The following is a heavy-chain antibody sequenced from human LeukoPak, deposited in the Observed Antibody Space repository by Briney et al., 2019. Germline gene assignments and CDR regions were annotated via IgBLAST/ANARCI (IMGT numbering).Heavy chain of an antibody. J-gene: IGHJ4*02. CDR2: IKSKTDGGTT. CDR1: GFSFGTVA. V-gene: IGHV3-15*01. D-gene: IGHD1-20*01. Sequence: GGSRRLSCRGSGFSFGTVALHWDRQPPGKGLEWVGRIKSKTDGGTTDYAAPVKGRFTISRDDSKNTLYLQMNSLKTEDTAVYYCTTDIDITGPDPFDYWGQGTLVTVSS. CDR3: TTDIDITGPDPFDY.